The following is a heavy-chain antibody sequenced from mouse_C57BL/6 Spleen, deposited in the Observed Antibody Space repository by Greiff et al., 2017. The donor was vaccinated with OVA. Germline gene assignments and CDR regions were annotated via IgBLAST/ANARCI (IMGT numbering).Heavy chain of an antibody. CDR1: GYTFTSYW. CDR3: ATGYYGSSPFAY. Sequence: QVQLQQPGAELVRPGSSVKLSCKASGYTFTSYWMHWVKQRPIHGLEWIGNIDPSDSETHYNQKFKDKATLTVDKSSSTAYMQLSSLTSEDSAVYYCATGYYGSSPFAYWGQGTLVTVSA. V-gene: IGHV1-52*01. D-gene: IGHD1-1*01. J-gene: IGHJ3*01. CDR2: IDPSDSET.